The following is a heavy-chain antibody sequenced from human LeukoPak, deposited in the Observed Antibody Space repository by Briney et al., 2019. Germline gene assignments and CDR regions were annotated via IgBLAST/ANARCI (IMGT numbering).Heavy chain of an antibody. CDR3: AKSRYSSASYASDY. J-gene: IGHJ4*02. Sequence: GGSLRLSCAASGFTFSSYAMNWVRQAPGKGLEWVSAISGSGSGIYYADSVKGRFTISRDNSKNTLYLQMTSLRAEDTAVYYCAKSRYSSASYASDYWGQGTLVTVSS. CDR2: ISGSGSGI. CDR1: GFTFSSYA. V-gene: IGHV3-23*01. D-gene: IGHD6-19*01.